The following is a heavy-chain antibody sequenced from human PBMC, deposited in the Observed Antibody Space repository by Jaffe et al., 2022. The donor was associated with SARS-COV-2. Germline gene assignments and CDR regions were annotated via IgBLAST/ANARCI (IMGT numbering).Heavy chain of an antibody. CDR3: TTRAHLIVVVPVDV. V-gene: IGHV3-15*01. Sequence: EVQLVESGGGLVKPGGSLRLSCAASGFTFSNAWMSWVRQAPGKGLEWVGRIKSKTDGGTTDYAAPVKGRFTISRDDSKNTLYLQMNSLKTEDTAVYYCTTRAHLIVVVPVDVWGQGTTVTVSS. CDR1: GFTFSNAW. CDR2: IKSKTDGGTT. D-gene: IGHD2-2*01. J-gene: IGHJ6*02.